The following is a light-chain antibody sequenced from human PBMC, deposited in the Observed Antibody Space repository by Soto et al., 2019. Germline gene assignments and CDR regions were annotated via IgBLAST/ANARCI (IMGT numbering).Light chain of an antibody. CDR3: SSYSISIAYV. CDR1: SSDVGGYDY. CDR2: EVS. V-gene: IGLV2-14*01. Sequence: QSALTQPASVSGSPGQSITISCTGTSSDVGGYDYVSWYQLHPGKAPKLMVFEVSNRPSGVSYRFSGSNSGNTASLTISGLEAEDEADYFCSSYSISIAYVFGTGTKLTVL. J-gene: IGLJ1*01.